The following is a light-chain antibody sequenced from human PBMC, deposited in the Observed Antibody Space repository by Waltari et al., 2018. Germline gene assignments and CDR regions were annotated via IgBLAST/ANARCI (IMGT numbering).Light chain of an antibody. J-gene: IGLJ2*01. Sequence: QSVLTQPPSASGTPGQRVTISCSGSRPNIGSNPVSWFHQHPGTAPKLLIYRNNERPSGVPDRFSGSKSGTSASLAISGLRSDDETDYYCAAWDDSLSGPVFGGGTNLTVL. CDR2: RNN. CDR1: RPNIGSNP. CDR3: AAWDDSLSGPV. V-gene: IGLV1-47*01.